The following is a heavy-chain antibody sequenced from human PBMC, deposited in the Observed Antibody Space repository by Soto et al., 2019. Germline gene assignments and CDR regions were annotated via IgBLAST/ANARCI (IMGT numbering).Heavy chain of an antibody. CDR1: GYTFTSYY. D-gene: IGHD6-19*01. V-gene: IGHV1-46*01. Sequence: ASVKVSCKASGYTFTSYYMHWVRQAPGQGLEWMGIINPSGGSTSYAQKFQGRVTMTRDTSTSTVYMELSSLRSEDTVVYYCARVKKHGIAVAGTFDYWGQGTLVTVSS. J-gene: IGHJ4*02. CDR3: ARVKKHGIAVAGTFDY. CDR2: INPSGGST.